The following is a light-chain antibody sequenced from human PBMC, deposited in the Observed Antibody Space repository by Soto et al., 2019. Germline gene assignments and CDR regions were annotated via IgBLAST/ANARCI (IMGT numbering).Light chain of an antibody. CDR2: AVN. CDR3: FSYTTSDTVL. V-gene: IGLV2-14*01. CDR1: SSDIGDYHY. J-gene: IGLJ2*01. Sequence: QSALTQAASVSGSPGQSITISCTGTSSDIGDYHYVSWYQQRPGKAPKLMIYAVNNRPSGISNRFSGSKSGNTASLTISGLQAEDEAVYYCFSYTTSDTVLFGGGTKLTVL.